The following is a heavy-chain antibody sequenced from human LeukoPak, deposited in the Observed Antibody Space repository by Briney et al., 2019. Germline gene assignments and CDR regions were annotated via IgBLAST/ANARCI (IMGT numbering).Heavy chain of an antibody. J-gene: IGHJ4*02. Sequence: SQTLSLTCAISGDSVSSNSATWGWIRQSPSRGLEWLGRTYYRSKWYTDYAAFVKSRITIKPDTSTNRFSLQLNSVTPEDTGVYYCAREEANGALFDLWGQGTVVTVSA. CDR2: TYYRSKWYT. CDR3: AREEANGALFDL. CDR1: GDSVSSNSAT. D-gene: IGHD2-8*01. V-gene: IGHV6-1*01.